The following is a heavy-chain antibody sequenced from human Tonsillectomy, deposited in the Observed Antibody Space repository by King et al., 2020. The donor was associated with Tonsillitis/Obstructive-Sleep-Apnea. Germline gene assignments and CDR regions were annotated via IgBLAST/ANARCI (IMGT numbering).Heavy chain of an antibody. CDR2: MNPNSGNT. CDR3: ASLPYYYDSNVYGLGDFDI. V-gene: IGHV1-8*01. D-gene: IGHD3-22*01. Sequence: EQLVQSGAEVKKPGASVKVSCKASGYTFISYDINWVRQATGQGLEWMGWMNPNSGNTGYAQKFQGRVTMTRDTSISTAYMELSSLRSEDTAVYYCASLPYYYDSNVYGLGDFDIWGQGTMVTVSS. J-gene: IGHJ3*02. CDR1: GYTFISYD.